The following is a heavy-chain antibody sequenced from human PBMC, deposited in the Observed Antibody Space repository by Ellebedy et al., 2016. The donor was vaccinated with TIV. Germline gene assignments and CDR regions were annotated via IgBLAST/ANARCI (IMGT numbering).Heavy chain of an antibody. V-gene: IGHV5-51*01. D-gene: IGHD5-18*01. Sequence: GGSLRLSCKASGYSFTSYWIGWVRQMPGKGLEWMGIIYPGDSDTRYSPSFQGQVTISADKSISTAYLQWSSLKASDTAMYYCARLDTAMVPFYYYYGMDVWGQGTTVTVSS. J-gene: IGHJ6*02. CDR2: IYPGDSDT. CDR1: GYSFTSYW. CDR3: ARLDTAMVPFYYYYGMDV.